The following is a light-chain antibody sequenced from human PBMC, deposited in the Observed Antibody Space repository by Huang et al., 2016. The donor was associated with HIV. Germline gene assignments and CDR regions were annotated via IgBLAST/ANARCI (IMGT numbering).Light chain of an antibody. J-gene: IGKJ1*01. V-gene: IGKV3-20*01. CDR1: QSVNSNY. Sequence: EIVLTQSPGTLSLSPGERATLSCRASQSVNSNYLAGYQQKSGQAPRLLIYGASSRATGIPDRFSGSGSGTDFTLTISRLEPEDFAVYYCQQYGNSRTFGQGTKVEIK. CDR3: QQYGNSRT. CDR2: GAS.